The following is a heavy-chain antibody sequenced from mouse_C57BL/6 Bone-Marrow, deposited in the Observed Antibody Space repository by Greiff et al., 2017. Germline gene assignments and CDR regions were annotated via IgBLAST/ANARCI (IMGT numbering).Heavy chain of an antibody. CDR3: ASEVYYGSLYYFDY. CDR1: GYTFTSYW. D-gene: IGHD1-1*01. V-gene: IGHV1-69*01. CDR2: IDPSGSYT. Sequence: QVQLQQPGAELVMPGASVKLSCKASGYTFTSYWMHWVKQRPGQGLEWIGEIDPSGSYTNYNQKFKGKSTLTVDKSSSTAYMQLNSLTSEDSAVYYCASEVYYGSLYYFDYWGQGTTLTVSS. J-gene: IGHJ2*01.